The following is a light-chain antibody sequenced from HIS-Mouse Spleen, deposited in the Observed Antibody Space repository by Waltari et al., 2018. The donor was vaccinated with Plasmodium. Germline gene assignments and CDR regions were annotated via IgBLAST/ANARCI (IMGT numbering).Light chain of an antibody. J-gene: IGLJ2*01. CDR3: SSYAGSNNFVV. CDR2: EVS. V-gene: IGLV2-8*01. Sequence: QSALTQPPSASGSPGQSVTISCTGTRRDVGGSNYVSWYQQHPGKAPKLMIYEVSKRPSGVPDRFSGSKSGNTASLTVSGLQAEDEADYYCSSYAGSNNFVVFGGGTKLTVL. CDR1: RRDVGGSNY.